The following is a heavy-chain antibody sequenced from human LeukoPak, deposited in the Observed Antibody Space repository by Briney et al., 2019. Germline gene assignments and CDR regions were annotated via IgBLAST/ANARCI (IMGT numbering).Heavy chain of an antibody. CDR3: ARKNGMDV. Sequence: GGSLRLSCAAAGFSPSTYWMNWVRQAPGKGLEWVANIKQDESEKYYVDSVKGRFTISRDNAKNSLYLQMSSLRAEDTAVYYCARKNGMDVWGQGTTVTVSS. CDR1: GFSPSTYW. V-gene: IGHV3-7*01. CDR2: IKQDESEK. J-gene: IGHJ6*02.